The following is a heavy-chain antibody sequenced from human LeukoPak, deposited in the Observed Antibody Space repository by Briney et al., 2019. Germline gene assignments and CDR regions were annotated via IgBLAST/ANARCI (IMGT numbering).Heavy chain of an antibody. V-gene: IGHV1-2*02. CDR2: INPNSDDT. CDR1: GYTFTGYY. J-gene: IGHJ4*02. Sequence: ASVKVSCKASGYTFTGYYIYWVRHAPGQGLEWMGWINPNSDDTSYAQKFQGRVTMPRATSVSTAYMELSRLRSDDTAVYYCARQDGDLDCWGQGTLVTVSS. CDR3: ARQDGDLDC. D-gene: IGHD4-17*01.